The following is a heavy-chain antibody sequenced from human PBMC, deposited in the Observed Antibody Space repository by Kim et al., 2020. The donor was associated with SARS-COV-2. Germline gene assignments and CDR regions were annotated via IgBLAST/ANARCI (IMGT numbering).Heavy chain of an antibody. V-gene: IGHV4-31*02. D-gene: IGHD2-2*01. J-gene: IGHJ5*02. Sequence: RVTISVDTSKNQFSLKLSSVTAADTAVYYCARDRYCSSTSCYWIPLGFDPWGQGTLVTVSS. CDR3: ARDRYCSSTSCYWIPLGFDP.